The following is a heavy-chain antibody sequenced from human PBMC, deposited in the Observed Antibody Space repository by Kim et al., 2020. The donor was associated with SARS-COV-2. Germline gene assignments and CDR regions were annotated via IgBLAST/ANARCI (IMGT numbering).Heavy chain of an antibody. J-gene: IGHJ1*01. CDR3: ATYSSSSSSQY. Sequence: RGSLRLSCAASKFTFSDYYMSWIRQAPGKGLEWVSYISSSSGYTNYADSVKGRFTISRDNAKNSLYLQMNSLRTEDTAVYYCATYSSSSSSQYWGQGTLVTVSS. D-gene: IGHD6-6*01. CDR1: KFTFSDYY. V-gene: IGHV3-11*03. CDR2: ISSSSGYT.